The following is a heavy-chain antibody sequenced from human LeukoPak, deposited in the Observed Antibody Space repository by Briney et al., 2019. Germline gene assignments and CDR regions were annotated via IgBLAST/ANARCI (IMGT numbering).Heavy chain of an antibody. J-gene: IGHJ4*02. CDR2: ISAYNGNT. V-gene: IGHV1-18*01. CDR3: ARSYYCSSTSCFDY. Sequence: GASVKVSCKASGYTFTSYGISWVRQAPGQGLEWMGWISAYNGNTNYAQKLQGRVTMTTDTSTSTAYMELRSLRSEDTAVYYCARSYYCSSTSCFDYWGQGTLVTVSS. CDR1: GYTFTSYG. D-gene: IGHD2-2*01.